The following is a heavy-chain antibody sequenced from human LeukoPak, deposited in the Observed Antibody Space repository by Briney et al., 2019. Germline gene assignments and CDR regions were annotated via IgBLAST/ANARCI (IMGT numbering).Heavy chain of an antibody. D-gene: IGHD2-8*02. CDR3: ARWGTANWFDP. CDR1: GGSISSSSHY. Sequence: PSETLSLTCTVSGGSISSSSHYWGWIRQPPGKGLEWIGSIYYSGSTYYNPSLKSRVTISVDTSKNQFSLKLSSVTAADTAVYYCARWGTANWFDPWGQGTLVTVSS. CDR2: IYYSGST. J-gene: IGHJ5*02. V-gene: IGHV4-39*01.